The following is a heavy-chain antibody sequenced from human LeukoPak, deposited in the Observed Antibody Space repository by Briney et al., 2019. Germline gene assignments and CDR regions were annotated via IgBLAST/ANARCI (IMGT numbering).Heavy chain of an antibody. V-gene: IGHV1-2*02. CDR3: ARDIDYDYGDYGKDY. Sequence: ASVKVSCKASGYTFTGYYMHWVRQAPGQGLEWMGWINPNSGGTNFPQKFQGRVTMTRDTSISTAYMELSRLRSDDTAVYYCARDIDYDYGDYGKDYWGQGTLVTVSS. D-gene: IGHD4-17*01. CDR1: GYTFTGYY. CDR2: INPNSGGT. J-gene: IGHJ4*02.